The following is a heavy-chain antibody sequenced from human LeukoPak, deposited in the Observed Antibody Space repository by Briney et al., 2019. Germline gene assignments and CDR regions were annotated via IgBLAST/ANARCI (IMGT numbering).Heavy chain of an antibody. CDR3: ARELVVVPAAMEGAQTQDYYYYYGMDV. J-gene: IGHJ6*02. CDR1: GFTFSNSA. V-gene: IGHV3-30*02. CDR2: IRYDGNIT. D-gene: IGHD2-2*01. Sequence: GGSLRLSCAASGFTFSNSAIHWVRQAPGKGLEWVAFIRYDGNITYYANSVKGRFTVSRDNSKNTLYLQMNSLRAEDTAVYYCARELVVVPAAMEGAQTQDYYYYYGMDVWGQGTTVTVSS.